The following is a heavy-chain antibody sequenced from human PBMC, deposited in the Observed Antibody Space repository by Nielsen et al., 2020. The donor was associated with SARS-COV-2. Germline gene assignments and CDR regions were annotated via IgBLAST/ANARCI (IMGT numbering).Heavy chain of an antibody. V-gene: IGHV1-69*13. D-gene: IGHD6-19*01. J-gene: IGHJ3*02. CDR1: GGTFNNYA. Sequence: SVKVTCKASGGTFNNYAISWVRQAPGRGLEWMGGIIPIFATANYAQKFQGRVTITADESTSTAYMELSSLRSEDTAVYYCARDPTVAGNTSRDAFDIWGQGTMVTVSS. CDR2: IIPIFATA. CDR3: ARDPTVAGNTSRDAFDI.